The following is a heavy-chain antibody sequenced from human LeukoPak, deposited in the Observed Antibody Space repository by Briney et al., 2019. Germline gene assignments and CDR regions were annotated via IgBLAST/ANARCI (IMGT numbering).Heavy chain of an antibody. V-gene: IGHV4-30-4*01. D-gene: IGHD3-10*01. CDR3: ARDRKYGSESLRRLDY. Sequence: SETLSLTCTVSCGSISSDDYYWSWIRQPPGKGLEWIGYISYSGNTYYNPSLKSRVSISVDMSKNQFSLKLSSVTVADTAVYYCARDRKYGSESLRRLDYWGQGTLVTVSS. J-gene: IGHJ4*02. CDR2: ISYSGNT. CDR1: CGSISSDDYY.